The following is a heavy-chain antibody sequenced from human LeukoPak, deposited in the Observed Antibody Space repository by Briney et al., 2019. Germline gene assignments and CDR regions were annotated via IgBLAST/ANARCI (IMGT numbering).Heavy chain of an antibody. CDR3: AREGGPYRPLDY. V-gene: IGHV4-4*02. CDR1: GGSISTTNW. J-gene: IGHJ4*02. CDR2: VHLSGRT. Sequence: SETLSLTCGVSGGSISTTNWWTWVRQPPGEGLEGIGEVHLSGRTHYNPSLESRVTMSLDMSENHISLRLTSVTAADTAVYYCAREGGPYRPLDYSGQGTLVTVSS.